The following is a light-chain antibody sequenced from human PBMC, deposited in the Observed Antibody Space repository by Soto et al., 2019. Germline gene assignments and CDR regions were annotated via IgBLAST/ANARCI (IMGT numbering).Light chain of an antibody. CDR2: DVS. J-gene: IGLJ1*01. V-gene: IGLV2-8*01. CDR3: SSYAGTHIV. Sequence: QSALTQPPSASGSPGHSVAISCTGTSSDVGGYDYVSWYQQHPGKAPKLMIYDVSKRPPGVPDRFSGSKSGNTASLTVSGLQAEDEADYYCSSYAGTHIVFGTGTKVTVL. CDR1: SSDVGGYDY.